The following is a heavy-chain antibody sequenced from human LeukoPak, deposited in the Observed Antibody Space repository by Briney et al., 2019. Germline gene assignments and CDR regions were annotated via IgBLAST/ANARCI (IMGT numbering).Heavy chain of an antibody. V-gene: IGHV4-4*07. J-gene: IGHJ4*02. CDR1: GGSISSYY. Sequence: SETLSLTCTVSGGSISSYYWSWIRQPAGKGLEWIGRIYTSGNTNYNPSLKSRVTISVDTSKNQFSLKLSSVTAADTAVYYCARHPEQQLVPDYWGQGTLVTVSS. D-gene: IGHD6-13*01. CDR2: IYTSGNT. CDR3: ARHPEQQLVPDY.